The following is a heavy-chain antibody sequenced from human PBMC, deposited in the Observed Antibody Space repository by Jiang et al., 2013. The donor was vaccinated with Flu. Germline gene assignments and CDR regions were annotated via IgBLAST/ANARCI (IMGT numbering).Heavy chain of an antibody. V-gene: IGHV1-2*06. CDR3: ARDRGGVVVVPAAWGMDV. CDR1: GYTFTGYY. Sequence: GASVKVSCKASGYTFTGYYMHWVRQAPGQGLEWMGRINPNSGGTNYAQKFQGRVTMTRDTSISTAYMELSRLRSDDTAVYYCARDRGGVVVVPAAWGMDVWGQGTTVTVSS. CDR2: INPNSGGT. D-gene: IGHD2-2*01. J-gene: IGHJ6*02.